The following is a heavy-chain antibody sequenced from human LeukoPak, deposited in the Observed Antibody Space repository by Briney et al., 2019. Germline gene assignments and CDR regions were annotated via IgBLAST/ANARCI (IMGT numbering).Heavy chain of an antibody. CDR2: INAGNGNT. V-gene: IGHV1-3*01. J-gene: IGHJ4*02. D-gene: IGHD4-17*01. CDR1: GYTFTSYA. CDR3: AREWGDYGDYDWGVFDY. Sequence: ASVKVSCKASGYTFTSYAMHWVRQAPGQRPEWMGWINAGNGNTKYSQKFQGRVTITRDTSASTAYMELSSLRSEDTAVYYCAREWGDYGDYDWGVFDYWGQGTLVTVSS.